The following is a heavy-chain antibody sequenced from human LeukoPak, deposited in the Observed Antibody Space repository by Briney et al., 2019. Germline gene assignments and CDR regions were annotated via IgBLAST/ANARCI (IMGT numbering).Heavy chain of an antibody. CDR3: ARTHPYSGSFDY. V-gene: IGHV4-39*01. Sequence: PSETLSLTXTVSGGSISSSSYYWGWIRQPPGKGLEWIGSIYYSGSTYYNPSLKSRVTISVDTSKNQFSLKLSSVTAADTAVYYCARTHPYSGSFDYWGQGTLVTVSS. CDR1: GGSISSSSYY. D-gene: IGHD1-26*01. J-gene: IGHJ4*02. CDR2: IYYSGST.